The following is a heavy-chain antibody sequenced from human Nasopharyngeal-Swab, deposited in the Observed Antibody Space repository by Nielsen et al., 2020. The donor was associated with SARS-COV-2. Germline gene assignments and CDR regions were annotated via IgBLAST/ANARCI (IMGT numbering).Heavy chain of an antibody. Sequence: GESLKISCAASGFTFSDYYMSWIRQAPGKGLEWVSYISSSGSTIYYADSVKGRFTISRDNAKNSLYLQMNSLRAEDTAVYYCVKEIAAASGPFDAFDIWGQGTMVTVSS. J-gene: IGHJ3*02. D-gene: IGHD6-13*01. CDR2: ISSSGSTI. V-gene: IGHV3-11*04. CDR1: GFTFSDYY. CDR3: VKEIAAASGPFDAFDI.